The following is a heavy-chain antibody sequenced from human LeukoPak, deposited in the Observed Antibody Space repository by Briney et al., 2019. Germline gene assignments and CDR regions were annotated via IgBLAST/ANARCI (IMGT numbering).Heavy chain of an antibody. CDR2: ISRNGDAT. CDR3: VKALTDDAFDI. CDR1: GFTFSTFP. J-gene: IGHJ3*02. V-gene: IGHV3-64D*06. Sequence: NPGGSLRLSCSASGFTFSTFPMHWVRQAPGKGLEYFSAISRNGDATYYADSVKGRFTISRDNSKNTLYLQMSSLRPEDTAVYYCVKALTDDAFDIWGQGTMVTVSS.